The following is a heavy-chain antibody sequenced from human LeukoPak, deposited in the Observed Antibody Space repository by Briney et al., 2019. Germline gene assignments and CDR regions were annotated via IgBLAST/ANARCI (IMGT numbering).Heavy chain of an antibody. CDR1: GYTFTSYD. V-gene: IGHV1-8*01. Sequence: GASVKVSCKASGYTFTSYDINWVRQATGQGLEWMGWMNPNSGNTGYAQKFQGRVTMTTDTSTSTAYMELRSLRSDDTAVYYCARADYGDEWFMDVWGQGTTVTVSS. CDR2: MNPNSGNT. D-gene: IGHD4-17*01. CDR3: ARADYGDEWFMDV. J-gene: IGHJ6*02.